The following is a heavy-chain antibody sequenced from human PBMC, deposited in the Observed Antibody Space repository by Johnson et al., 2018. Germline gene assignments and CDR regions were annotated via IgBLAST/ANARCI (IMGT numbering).Heavy chain of an antibody. CDR2: IVPIFGTS. Sequence: QVQLVESGAEVKKPGSSVKVSCKASGGTFSRSAISWVRQAPGQGPEWMGGIVPIFGTSNYAQKFQGRLRITADKSTNTAYMELTSLRSEDTAVYYCARAPEDKPSWYYDLWGRGTIVSVSS. CDR1: GGTFSRSA. V-gene: IGHV1-69*06. J-gene: IGHJ2*01. D-gene: IGHD2-15*01. CDR3: ARAPEDKPSWYYDL.